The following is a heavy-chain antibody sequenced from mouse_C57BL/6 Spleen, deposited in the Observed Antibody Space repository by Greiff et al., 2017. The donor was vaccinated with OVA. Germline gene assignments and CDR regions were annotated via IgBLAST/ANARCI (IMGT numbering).Heavy chain of an antibody. D-gene: IGHD1-1*01. CDR1: GYTFTSYW. CDR2: IDPSDSYT. V-gene: IGHV1-69*01. J-gene: IGHJ3*01. CDR3: ARYYGSSYGFAY. Sequence: QVQLQQPGAELVMPGASVKLSCKASGYTFTSYWMHWVKQRPGQGLEWIGEIDPSDSYTNYNQKFKGKSTLTVDKSSSTAYMQLSSLTSEDCAVYYCARYYGSSYGFAYWGQGTLVTVSA.